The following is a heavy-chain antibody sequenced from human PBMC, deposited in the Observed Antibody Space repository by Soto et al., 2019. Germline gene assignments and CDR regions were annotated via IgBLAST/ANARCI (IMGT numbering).Heavy chain of an antibody. V-gene: IGHV3-30*18. Sequence: QVQLVESGGGVVQPGMSLRLSCAASGVTFSNYAMHWVRQAPGKGLEWVADISYHGTEKGYADSVKGRFTHSRDNSKNTLYVQMSSLRPEDTAVYYWAKEIGGVDTGNDGMDVWGQGTTVIVSS. J-gene: IGHJ6*02. CDR3: AKEIGGVDTGNDGMDV. CDR1: GVTFSNYA. D-gene: IGHD5-18*01. CDR2: ISYHGTEK.